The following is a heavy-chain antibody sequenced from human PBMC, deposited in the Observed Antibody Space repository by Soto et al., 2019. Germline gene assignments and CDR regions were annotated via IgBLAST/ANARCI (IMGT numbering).Heavy chain of an antibody. J-gene: IGHJ6*02. Sequence: GGSLRLSCAASGFTFSSYGMHWVRQAPGKGLEWVAVISYDGSKKYYADSVKGRFTISRDNAKKSAYLQMNSMRAEDTAVYYCARGIDDQASYGMDLWGQGTTVTVSS. V-gene: IGHV3-30*03. CDR3: ARGIDDQASYGMDL. CDR1: GFTFSSYG. CDR2: ISYDGSKK.